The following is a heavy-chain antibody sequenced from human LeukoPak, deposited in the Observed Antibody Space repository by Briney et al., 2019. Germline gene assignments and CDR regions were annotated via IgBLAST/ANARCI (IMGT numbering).Heavy chain of an antibody. CDR3: TRVAHYDFWSGSDY. Sequence: GRSLRLPCTASGFTFGDYAMSWFRQAPGKGLEWVGFIRSKAYGGTTEYAASVKGRFTISRDDSKSIAYLQMNSLKTEDTAVYYCTRVAHYDFWSGSDYWGQGTLVTVSS. J-gene: IGHJ4*02. D-gene: IGHD3-3*01. CDR2: IRSKAYGGTT. V-gene: IGHV3-49*03. CDR1: GFTFGDYA.